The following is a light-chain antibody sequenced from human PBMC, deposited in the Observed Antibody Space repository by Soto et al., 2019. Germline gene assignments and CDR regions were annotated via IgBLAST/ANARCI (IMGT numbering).Light chain of an antibody. CDR1: ISDVGSYNY. CDR3: CSYAGSYTLV. Sequence: QSVLTQPRSVSGSPGQSVTISCTGTISDVGSYNYVSWYQHHPGKAPKLIIFDVSKRPSGVPNRFSGSESGNTASLTISGLQAEDEADYYCCSYAGSYTLVFGGGTKLTVL. J-gene: IGLJ2*01. CDR2: DVS. V-gene: IGLV2-11*01.